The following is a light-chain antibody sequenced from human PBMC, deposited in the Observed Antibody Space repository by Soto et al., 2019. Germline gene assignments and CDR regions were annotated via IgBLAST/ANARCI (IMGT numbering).Light chain of an antibody. J-gene: IGKJ3*01. Sequence: EVVLTQSPVTLSLSPGERATLSCRASQSVSSPYLAWYQQKPGQPPRLLIYGASSRATDIPDRFIGSGSGTEFPLTIARLAPEDFAMYYCPQYGSSPFTFGPGTKVDI. V-gene: IGKV3-20*01. CDR3: PQYGSSPFT. CDR2: GAS. CDR1: QSVSSPY.